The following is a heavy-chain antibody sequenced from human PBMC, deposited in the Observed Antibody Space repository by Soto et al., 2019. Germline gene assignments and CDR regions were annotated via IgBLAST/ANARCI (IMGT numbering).Heavy chain of an antibody. J-gene: IGHJ3*02. CDR2: IYYSGST. Sequence: SETLSLTCTVSGGSISSYYWSWIRQPPGKGLEWIGYIYYSGSTNYNPSLKSRVTISVDTSKNQFSLKLSSVTAADTAVYYCARDSMVRGVIIIPGAFDIWGQGTMVTVSS. CDR1: GGSISSYY. CDR3: ARDSMVRGVIIIPGAFDI. D-gene: IGHD3-10*01. V-gene: IGHV4-59*01.